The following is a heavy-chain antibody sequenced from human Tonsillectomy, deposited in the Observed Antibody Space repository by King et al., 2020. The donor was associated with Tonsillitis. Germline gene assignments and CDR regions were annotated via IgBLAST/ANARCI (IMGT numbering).Heavy chain of an antibody. D-gene: IGHD3-22*01. CDR1: GFTFSDYY. V-gene: IGHV3-11*01. J-gene: IGHJ3*02. CDR3: ARERITMIVVVNDAFDI. Sequence: VQLVESGGGLVKPGGSLRLSCAASGFTFSDYYMSWIRQAPGKGLEWVSYISSSGSTIYYAESVKGRFTISRDNAKNSLYLQMNSLRAEDTAVYYCARERITMIVVVNDAFDIWGQGTMVTVSS. CDR2: ISSSGSTI.